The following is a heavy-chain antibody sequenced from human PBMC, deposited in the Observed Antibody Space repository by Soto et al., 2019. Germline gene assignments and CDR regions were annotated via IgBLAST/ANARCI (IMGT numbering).Heavy chain of an antibody. D-gene: IGHD1-26*01. CDR3: ARDAAVGLFDY. J-gene: IGHJ4*02. Sequence: GASVKVSCKASGYAFTSYGISWVRQAPGQGLGWMGWINPYNGDTKYAQKLQGRVTMTTDTSTSTAYMELRSLRSDDTAVYYCARDAAVGLFDYWGQGTLVTVSS. V-gene: IGHV1-18*01. CDR2: INPYNGDT. CDR1: GYAFTSYG.